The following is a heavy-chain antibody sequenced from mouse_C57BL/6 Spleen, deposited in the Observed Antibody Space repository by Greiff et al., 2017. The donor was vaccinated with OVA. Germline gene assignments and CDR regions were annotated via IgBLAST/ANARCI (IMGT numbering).Heavy chain of an antibody. J-gene: IGHJ4*01. CDR1: GYSFTDYN. D-gene: IGHD1-1*01. CDR3: ARRDTTVGGRDAMDY. CDR2: INPNYGPT. Sequence: VQLQQSGPELVKPGASVKISCKASGYSFTDYNMNWVKQSNGKSLEWIGVINPNYGPTSYNQKFKGQATLTVDQSSSTAYMQLNSLTSEDSAVYYCARRDTTVGGRDAMDYWGQGTSVTVSS. V-gene: IGHV1-39*01.